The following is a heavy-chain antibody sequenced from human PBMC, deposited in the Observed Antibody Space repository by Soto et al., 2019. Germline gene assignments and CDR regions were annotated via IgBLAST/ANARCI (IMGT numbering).Heavy chain of an antibody. CDR2: IYDSGST. CDR1: GGSFSSGSYS. CDR3: TRGPIGRVSDI. V-gene: IGHV4-31*03. J-gene: IGHJ3*02. D-gene: IGHD3-10*01. Sequence: QVQLQESGPGLVKPSQTLSLTCTVSGGSFSSGSYSWSWIRQLPGRGLEWMGYIYDSGSTFYRPSLKSRVNILMDRSKNQFSLELNSVTAADTAVYHCTRGPIGRVSDIWGQGTVVTVSS.